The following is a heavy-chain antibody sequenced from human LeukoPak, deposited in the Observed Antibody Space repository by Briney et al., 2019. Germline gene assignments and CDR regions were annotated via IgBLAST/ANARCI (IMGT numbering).Heavy chain of an antibody. CDR2: ISAYNGNT. V-gene: IGHV1-18*01. CDR3: ARESGYYGSGSSGGY. J-gene: IGHJ4*02. CDR1: GYTFTSYG. D-gene: IGHD3-10*01. Sequence: ASVKVSCKASGYTFTSYGISWVRQAPGQGLEWMGWISAYNGNTNYAQKLQGRVTMTTDTSTSTAYMELRSLRSDDTAVYYCARESGYYGSGSSGGYWGQGTLVTVSS.